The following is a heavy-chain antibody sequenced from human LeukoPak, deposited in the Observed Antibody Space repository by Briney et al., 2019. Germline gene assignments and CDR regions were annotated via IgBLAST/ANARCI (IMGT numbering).Heavy chain of an antibody. CDR3: ARRTYYDSSGYSYYFDY. CDR1: GYSFTSYW. D-gene: IGHD3-22*01. V-gene: IGHV5-51*01. CDR2: IYPGDSDT. J-gene: IGHJ4*02. Sequence: GESLKISCKGSGYSFTSYWIDWVRQLPGEGLEWMGIIYPGDSDTRYSPSFQGQVTISADKSISTAYLQWSSLKASDTAMYYCARRTYYDSSGYSYYFDYWGQGTLVTVSS.